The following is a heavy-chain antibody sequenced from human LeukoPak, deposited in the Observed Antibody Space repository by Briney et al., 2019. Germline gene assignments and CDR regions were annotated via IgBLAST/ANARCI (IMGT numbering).Heavy chain of an antibody. V-gene: IGHV4-4*07. CDR1: GGSLTFYY. CDR3: ARSPGKKTFDY. Sequence: SETLSLTCSVSGGSLTFYYWNWIRQPPGKGLEWIGRIHTSGTTNYNPSLKSRVTMSIDTSQKKFSLNMTSVAAADTADYYWARSPGKKTFDYWGQGALVTVSS. J-gene: IGHJ4*02. CDR2: IHTSGTT.